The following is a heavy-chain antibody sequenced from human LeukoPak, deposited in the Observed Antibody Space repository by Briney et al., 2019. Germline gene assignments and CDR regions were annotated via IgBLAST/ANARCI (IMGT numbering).Heavy chain of an antibody. CDR3: ARLSHDYGDYPKAEELY. D-gene: IGHD4-17*01. CDR2: VSGGGGST. J-gene: IGHJ4*02. V-gene: IGHV3-23*01. CDR1: GFTFSSYA. Sequence: GGSLRLSCAASGFTFSSYAMTWVRQAPGKGLEWVSIVSGGGGSTYYADSVQGRFTISRDNSKNTLYLQMNSLRAEDTAVYYCARLSHDYGDYPKAEELYWGQGTLVTVSS.